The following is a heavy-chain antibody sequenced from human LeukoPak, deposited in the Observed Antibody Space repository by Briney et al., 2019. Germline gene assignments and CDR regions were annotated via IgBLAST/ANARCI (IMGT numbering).Heavy chain of an antibody. CDR1: GFTFSSYA. CDR2: ISGSGGST. D-gene: IGHD3-22*01. Sequence: GGSLGLSCAASGFTFSSYAMSWVRQAPGKGLEWVSAISGSGGSTYYADSVKGRFTISRDNSKNTLYLQMNSLRAEDTAVYYCAKMRSSGYFTDFDYWGQGTLVTVSS. J-gene: IGHJ4*02. V-gene: IGHV3-23*01. CDR3: AKMRSSGYFTDFDY.